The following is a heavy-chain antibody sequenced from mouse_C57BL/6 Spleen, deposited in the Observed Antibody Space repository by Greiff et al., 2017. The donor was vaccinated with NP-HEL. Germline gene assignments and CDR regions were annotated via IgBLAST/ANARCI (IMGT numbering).Heavy chain of an antibody. V-gene: IGHV5-16*01. J-gene: IGHJ2*01. CDR3: AREGYGFYFEY. Sequence: EVMLVESEGGLVQPGSSMKLSCTASGFTFSDYYMAWVRQVPDKGLEWVANINYDGSSTYYLDSLKSRFIIARDNAKNILYLQMSRLKSEDTATYYCAREGYGFYFEYWGKGTTLTVSS. CDR2: INYDGSST. CDR1: GFTFSDYY. D-gene: IGHD2-2*01.